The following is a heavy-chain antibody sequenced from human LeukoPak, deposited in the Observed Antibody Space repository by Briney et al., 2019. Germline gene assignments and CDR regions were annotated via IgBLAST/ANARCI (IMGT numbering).Heavy chain of an antibody. CDR1: GGSISSSSYY. V-gene: IGHV4-39*01. D-gene: IGHD3-9*01. CDR3: ARQVLTGYYGSHPDY. Sequence: PSETLSLTCTVSGGSISSSSYYWGWIRQPPGKGLEWIGSIYYSGSTYYNPSLKSRVTMSVDTSKNQFSLKLSSVTAADTAVYYCARQVLTGYYGSHPDYWGQGTLVTVSS. CDR2: IYYSGST. J-gene: IGHJ4*02.